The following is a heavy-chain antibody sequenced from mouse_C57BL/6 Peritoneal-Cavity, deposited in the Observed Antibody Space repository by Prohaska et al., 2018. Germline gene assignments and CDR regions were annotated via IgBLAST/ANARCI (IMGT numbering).Heavy chain of an antibody. D-gene: IGHD2-1*01. V-gene: IGHV11-2*01. J-gene: IGHJ1*03. CDR3: MRYGNYWYFDV. Sequence: EVQLLETGGGLVQPGGSRGLSCEGSGFTFSGFWMSWVRQTPGKTLEWIGDINFDGREINYAPSIKDRFTIFRDNDKSTLYLQMSNVRSEDTATYFCMRYGNYWYFDVWGTGTTVTVSS. CDR2: INFDGREI. CDR1: GFTFSGFW.